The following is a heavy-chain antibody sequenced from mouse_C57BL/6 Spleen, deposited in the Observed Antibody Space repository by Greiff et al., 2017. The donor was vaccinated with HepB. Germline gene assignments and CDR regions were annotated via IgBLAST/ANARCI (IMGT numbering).Heavy chain of an antibody. Sequence: QVQLKQPGAELVKPGASVKMSCKASGYTFTSYWITWVKQRPGQGLEWIGDIYPGSGSTNYNEKFKSKATLTVDTSSSTAYMQLSSLTSEDSAVYYCARRDYGYAWFAYWGQGTLVTVSA. V-gene: IGHV1-55*01. J-gene: IGHJ3*01. CDR3: ARRDYGYAWFAY. CDR2: IYPGSGST. D-gene: IGHD2-2*01. CDR1: GYTFTSYW.